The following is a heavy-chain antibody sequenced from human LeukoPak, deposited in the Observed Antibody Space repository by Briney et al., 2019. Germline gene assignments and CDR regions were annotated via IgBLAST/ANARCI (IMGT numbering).Heavy chain of an antibody. Sequence: PGGSLRLSCAASGFTFTDYSMNWVRQAPGKGLEWVSSISSSGSYIYYADSVKGRFTISRGNAKNSLYLQMNSLRVEDTAVYYCARATVTNFRSFFYYYGMDVWGLGTTVTVSS. CDR3: ARATVTNFRSFFYYYGMDV. D-gene: IGHD4-17*01. V-gene: IGHV3-21*01. CDR2: ISSSGSYI. J-gene: IGHJ6*02. CDR1: GFTFTDYS.